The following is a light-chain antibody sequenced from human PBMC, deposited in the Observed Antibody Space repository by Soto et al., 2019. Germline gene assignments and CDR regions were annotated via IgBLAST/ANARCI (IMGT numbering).Light chain of an antibody. J-gene: IGKJ1*01. CDR1: QGIRNN. Sequence: AIQMTQSQSSLSASVGDRVTITCRARQGIRNNLGWYQQKPGKAPSLLIYAASSLQSGVPSRFSGSGSGTDFTLTISSLQPEDFATYYCLQDYNYPRTFGQGTKVEIK. CDR3: LQDYNYPRT. CDR2: AAS. V-gene: IGKV1-6*01.